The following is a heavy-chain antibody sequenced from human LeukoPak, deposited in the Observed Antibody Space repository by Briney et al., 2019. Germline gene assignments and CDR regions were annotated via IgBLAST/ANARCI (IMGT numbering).Heavy chain of an antibody. CDR3: ARDHYYDSSGYYSDFDY. Sequence: ASVKVSCKASGYTFTSYDINWVRQATGQGLEWMGWMNPNNGKTGYAQKFQGGVTMTRNTSISTAYMELNSLRAEDTAVYFCARDHYYDSSGYYSDFDYWGQGTLVTVSS. D-gene: IGHD3-22*01. J-gene: IGHJ4*02. CDR2: MNPNNGKT. V-gene: IGHV1-8*01. CDR1: GYTFTSYD.